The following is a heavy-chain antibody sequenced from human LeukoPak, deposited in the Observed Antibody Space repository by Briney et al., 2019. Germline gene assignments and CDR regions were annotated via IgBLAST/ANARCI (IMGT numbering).Heavy chain of an antibody. Sequence: ASEKVSCKASGYTFTSYGISWVRQARGQGLEWMGWICAYNGNTNYAQKLQSRGTMTTDTSTRTAYMELRSLRSDDTAVYYCARDQPRTYYYDSSGYYYEDYWGQGTLVTVSS. CDR3: ARDQPRTYYYDSSGYYYEDY. V-gene: IGHV1-18*01. J-gene: IGHJ4*02. CDR1: GYTFTSYG. CDR2: ICAYNGNT. D-gene: IGHD3-22*01.